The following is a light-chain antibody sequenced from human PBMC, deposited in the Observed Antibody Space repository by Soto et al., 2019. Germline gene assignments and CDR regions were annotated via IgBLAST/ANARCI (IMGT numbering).Light chain of an antibody. V-gene: IGKV3-15*01. CDR1: QSVSSN. CDR3: QQYNNWPKT. J-gene: IGKJ1*01. CDR2: GAS. Sequence: EIVMTQSPATLSVSPGERETISCRASQSVSSNLAWYQQKPGQAPRLLIYGASTRATGIPARFSGSGSGTEFTLTISSLQSEDFAVYYCQQYNNWPKTFGQGTKVDIK.